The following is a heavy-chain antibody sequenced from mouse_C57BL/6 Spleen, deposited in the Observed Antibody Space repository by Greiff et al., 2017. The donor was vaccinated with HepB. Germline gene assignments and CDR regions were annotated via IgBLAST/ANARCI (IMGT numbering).Heavy chain of an antibody. CDR2: IDPEDGDT. CDR3: TAGSSGRFSY. CDR1: GFNIKDYY. V-gene: IGHV14-1*01. J-gene: IGHJ3*01. Sequence: EVQLQQSGAELVRPGASVKLSCTASGFNIKDYYMHWVKQRPEQGLEWIGRIDPEDGDTEYAPKFQGKATMTADTSSNTTYLQLSSLTSEDTAVYYYTAGSSGRFSYWGQGTLVTVSA. D-gene: IGHD3-2*02.